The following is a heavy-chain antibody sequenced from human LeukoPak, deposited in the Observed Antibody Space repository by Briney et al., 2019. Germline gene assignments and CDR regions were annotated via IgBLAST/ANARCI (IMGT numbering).Heavy chain of an antibody. Sequence: SETLSLTCTVSRGFLSGSIRSYYWSWLRQSPGKGLEWIGYISSSGSVNDNPSLRSRVTISVDTSKNQFFLSLSSVSAADTAVYYCARIPLGYSGAYDFDYWGQGTLVTVSP. CDR3: ARIPLGYSGAYDFDY. V-gene: IGHV4-4*09. D-gene: IGHD5-12*01. CDR2: ISSSGSV. J-gene: IGHJ4*02. CDR1: RGFLSGSIRSYY.